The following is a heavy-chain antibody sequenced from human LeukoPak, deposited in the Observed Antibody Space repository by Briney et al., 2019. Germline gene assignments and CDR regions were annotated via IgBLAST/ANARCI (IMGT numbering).Heavy chain of an antibody. V-gene: IGHV3-23*01. CDR2: ISGCGGST. CDR1: GFTFSSYA. Sequence: GGSLRLSCAASGFTFSSYAMSWVRQAPGQGLEWVSAISGCGGSTYYADSVKGRFTISRDNSKNTLYLQMNSLRAEDTAVYYCAKDSERGDIVVVVVAAYVYWGQGTLVTVSS. CDR3: AKDSERGDIVVVVVAAYVY. D-gene: IGHD2-15*01. J-gene: IGHJ4*02.